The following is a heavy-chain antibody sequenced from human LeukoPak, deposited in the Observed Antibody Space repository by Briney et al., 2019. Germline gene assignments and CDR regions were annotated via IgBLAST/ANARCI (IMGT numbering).Heavy chain of an antibody. CDR3: TRERGGYSGYEDY. V-gene: IGHV3-74*01. D-gene: IGHD5-12*01. J-gene: IGHJ4*02. Sequence: PGGSLRLSCAASGFTFSSYSMNWVRQAPGKGPVWVSRINSDGSSISYADSVKGRFTISRDNAKNTLYLQMNSLRAEDTAVYYCTRERGGYSGYEDYWGQGTLVTVSS. CDR1: GFTFSSYS. CDR2: INSDGSSI.